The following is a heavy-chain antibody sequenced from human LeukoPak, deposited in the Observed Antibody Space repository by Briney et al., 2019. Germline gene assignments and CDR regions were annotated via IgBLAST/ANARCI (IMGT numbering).Heavy chain of an antibody. CDR3: ARSRGSGSGASDI. V-gene: IGHV3-23*01. Sequence: GGSLRLSCAASRFTFSTDVMSWVRQAPGKGLECVSAISGSGGNTYYADSVKGRFTISRDNSKNMLYLQMNSLRAEDTAVYYCARSRGSGSGASDILGHGTMVTVSS. CDR2: ISGSGGNT. CDR1: RFTFSTDV. J-gene: IGHJ3*02. D-gene: IGHD1-26*01.